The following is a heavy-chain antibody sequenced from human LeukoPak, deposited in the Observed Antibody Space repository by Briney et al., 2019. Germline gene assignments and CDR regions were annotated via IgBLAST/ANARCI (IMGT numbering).Heavy chain of an antibody. D-gene: IGHD3/OR15-3a*01. CDR2: IYYSGSP. J-gene: IGHJ5*02. CDR1: GGSISSGGYF. V-gene: IGHV4-31*01. CDR3: ARRLGRSWFDP. Sequence: SETLSLTCTVSGGSISSGGYFWSWIRQHPGKRLEWIAYIYYSGSPHYNPSLKSPVSISVDMSKNQFSLGLSSVTAADTAVYYCARRLGRSWFDPWGQGTLVTVSS.